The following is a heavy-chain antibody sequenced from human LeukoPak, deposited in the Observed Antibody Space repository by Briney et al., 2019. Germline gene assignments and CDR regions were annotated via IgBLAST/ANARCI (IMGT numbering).Heavy chain of an antibody. J-gene: IGHJ6*03. CDR3: AKGVTTHYYYYYMDV. CDR2: ISWNSGSI. Sequence: PGRSLRLSCAASGFTFDDYAMHWVRQAPGKGLEWVSGISWNSGSIGYADSVKGRFTISRDNAKNSLYLQMNSLRAEDTALYYCAKGVTTHYYYYYMDVWGKGTTVTISS. CDR1: GFTFDDYA. V-gene: IGHV3-9*01. D-gene: IGHD4-17*01.